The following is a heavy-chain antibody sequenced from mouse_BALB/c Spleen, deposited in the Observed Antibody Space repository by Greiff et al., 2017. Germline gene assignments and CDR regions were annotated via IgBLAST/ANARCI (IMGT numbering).Heavy chain of an antibody. Sequence: VKLMESGPGLVQPSQSLSITCTVSGFSLTSYGVHWVRQSPGKGLEWLGVIWSGGSTDYNAAFISRLSISKDNSKSQVFFKMNSLQANDTAIYYCARTGAVDWYFDVWGAGTTVTVSS. CDR2: IWSGGST. D-gene: IGHD1-1*01. CDR1: GFSLTSYG. CDR3: ARTGAVDWYFDV. J-gene: IGHJ1*01. V-gene: IGHV2-2*02.